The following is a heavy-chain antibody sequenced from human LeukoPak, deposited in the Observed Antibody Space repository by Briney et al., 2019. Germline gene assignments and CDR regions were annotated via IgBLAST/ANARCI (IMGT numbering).Heavy chain of an antibody. J-gene: IGHJ4*02. CDR2: ISSSGGST. V-gene: IGHV3-64D*06. CDR1: GFTFSSYG. Sequence: PGGSLRLSCSASGFTFSSYGMHWVRQAPGKGLEYVSAISSSGGSTHYADSVKGRFTISRDNSKNTLYLQMSSLRAEDTAVYYCVNRVGERGYYRNWGQGTLVTVSS. D-gene: IGHD3-22*01. CDR3: VNRVGERGYYRN.